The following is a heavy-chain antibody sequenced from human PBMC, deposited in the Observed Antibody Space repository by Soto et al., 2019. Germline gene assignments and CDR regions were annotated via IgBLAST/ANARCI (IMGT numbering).Heavy chain of an antibody. CDR1: GGSLSGYY. CDR2: INHSGST. CDR3: ARVVVFHYGSGPFDL. D-gene: IGHD3-10*01. J-gene: IGHJ2*01. V-gene: IGHV4-34*01. Sequence: QVQLQQWGAGLLKPSETLSLTCGVYGGSLSGYYWNWVRQTPGRGLEWIGEINHSGSTTYNPSLKGRVSISLDTSTNQFSLNLNSVTAADTAVYYCARVVVFHYGSGPFDLWGRGTPVTVSS.